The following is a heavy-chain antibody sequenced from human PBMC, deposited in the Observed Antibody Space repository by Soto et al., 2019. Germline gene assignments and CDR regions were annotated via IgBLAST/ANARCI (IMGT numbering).Heavy chain of an antibody. V-gene: IGHV3-15*07. J-gene: IGHJ4*01. CDR2: IKSKALGGTT. Sequence: EVQLVESGGGLVKPGGSLTLSCAASGFAFSNAWINWVRQAPGKGLEWVGRIKSKALGGTTDFAAPVRGRFAITRDDSRNMVYMQMNRLNTEDTAVYYCTTDSYSTMIEVRFDYWGHGTLVTVSS. D-gene: IGHD3-22*01. CDR1: GFAFSNAW. CDR3: TTDSYSTMIEVRFDY.